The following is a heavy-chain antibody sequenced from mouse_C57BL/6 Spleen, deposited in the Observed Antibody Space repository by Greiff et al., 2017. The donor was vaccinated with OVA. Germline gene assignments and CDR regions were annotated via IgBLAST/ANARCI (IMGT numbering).Heavy chain of an antibody. CDR3: ARVYYGPYWYFDV. Sequence: VQLQQPGAELVKPGASVKVSCKASGYTFTSYWMHWVKQRPGQGLEWIGRIHPSDSDTNYNQKFKGKATLTVDKSSSTAYMQLSSLTSEDSAVYYCARVYYGPYWYFDVWGTGTTVTVSS. CDR2: IHPSDSDT. D-gene: IGHD1-1*01. CDR1: GYTFTSYW. J-gene: IGHJ1*03. V-gene: IGHV1-74*01.